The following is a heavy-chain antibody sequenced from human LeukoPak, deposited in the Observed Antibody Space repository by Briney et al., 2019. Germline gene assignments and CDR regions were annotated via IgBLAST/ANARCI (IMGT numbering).Heavy chain of an antibody. D-gene: IGHD6-13*01. CDR3: AHIGGVGAADGVDY. CDR2: IYSDVDK. CDR1: GSSLSTSGVG. J-gene: IGHJ4*02. Sequence: SGPTLVNPTQTLTLTCTFSGSSLSTSGVGEGWIRQPPGKALEWLALIYSDVDKRYSPSLKSRLTITKYTSKNRVVLTMTNMDPVDTATYYCAHIGGVGAADGVDYWGQGTLVTVSS. V-gene: IGHV2-5*02.